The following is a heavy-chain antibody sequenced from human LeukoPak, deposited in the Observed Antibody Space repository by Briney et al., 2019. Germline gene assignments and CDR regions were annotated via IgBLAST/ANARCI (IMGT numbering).Heavy chain of an antibody. D-gene: IGHD1-1*01. CDR2: INHSGST. V-gene: IGHV4-34*01. Sequence: SETLSLTCAVYGGSFSGYYWSWIRQPPGKGLEWIGEINHSGSTNYNPSLKSRVTISVDTSKNQFSLKLCSVTAADTAVYYCARGWMFDPWGQGTLVTVSP. CDR3: ARGWMFDP. J-gene: IGHJ5*02. CDR1: GGSFSGYY.